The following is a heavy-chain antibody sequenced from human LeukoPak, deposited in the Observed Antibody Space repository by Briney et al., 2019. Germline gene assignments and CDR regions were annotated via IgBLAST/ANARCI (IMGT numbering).Heavy chain of an antibody. D-gene: IGHD4-17*01. CDR2: ISGGGST. CDR1: GFTFSNYA. Sequence: SGGSLRLSCAASGFTFSNYAINWVRQAPGKGLEWVSAISGGGSTYYADSVKGRFTISRDNSQNTLYLQMNSLRNEDTAVYYCAKEIWPTVTTPGHTYFDYWGQGTLVTVSS. CDR3: AKEIWPTVTTPGHTYFDY. J-gene: IGHJ4*02. V-gene: IGHV3-23*01.